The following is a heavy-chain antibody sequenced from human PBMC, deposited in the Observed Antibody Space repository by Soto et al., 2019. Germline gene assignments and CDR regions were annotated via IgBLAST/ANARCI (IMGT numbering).Heavy chain of an antibody. D-gene: IGHD3-3*01. Sequence: PSETLSLTCTVSGGSISSGVYYWSWIRHHPGNGLEWIGYIYYSGSTYYNPSLKSRVTISVDTSKNQFSLKLSSVTAADTAVYYCARAANYDFWSGYGPEKNWFDPWGQGTMV. CDR3: ARAANYDFWSGYGPEKNWFDP. CDR1: GGSISSGVYY. V-gene: IGHV4-31*03. J-gene: IGHJ5*02. CDR2: IYYSGST.